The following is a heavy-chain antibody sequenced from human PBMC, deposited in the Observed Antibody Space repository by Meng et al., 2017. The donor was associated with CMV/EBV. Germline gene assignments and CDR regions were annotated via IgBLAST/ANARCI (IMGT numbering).Heavy chain of an antibody. D-gene: IGHD3-3*01. J-gene: IGHJ6*02. V-gene: IGHV3-66*02. Sequence: GESLKISCAASGFTVSSNYMSWVRQAPGKGLEWVSVIYSGGSTYYADSVKGRFTISRDNSKNTLYLQMNSLRAEDTAVYYCARDSRHYDFWSGYSPYYYYGMDVWGQGTTVTVSS. CDR3: ARDSRHYDFWSGYSPYYYYGMDV. CDR1: GFTVSSNY. CDR2: IYSGGST.